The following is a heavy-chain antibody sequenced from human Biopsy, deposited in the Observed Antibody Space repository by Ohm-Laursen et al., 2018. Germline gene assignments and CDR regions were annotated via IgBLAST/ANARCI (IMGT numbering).Heavy chain of an antibody. Sequence: SVKVSCKASGDTFSRSAFFWVRQAPGQGLVYLGRIIPIVGITNHAQTFQVRITLTADKSTFMVYMELSRLRSDDTAIYYCARGGSGSGYYGMDVWGQGATVSVSS. D-gene: IGHD3-10*01. J-gene: IGHJ6*02. CDR1: GDTFSRSA. V-gene: IGHV1-69*04. CDR3: ARGGSGSGYYGMDV. CDR2: IIPIVGIT.